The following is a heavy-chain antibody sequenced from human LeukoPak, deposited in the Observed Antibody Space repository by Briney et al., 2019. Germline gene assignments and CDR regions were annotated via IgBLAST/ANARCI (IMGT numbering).Heavy chain of an antibody. D-gene: IGHD6-6*01. CDR3: ARYGSSHALDV. V-gene: IGHV3-74*01. CDR1: GFTFSSYA. CDR2: INSDGSST. Sequence: PGGSLRLSCAASGFTFSSYAMSWVRQAPGKGLVWVSRINSDGSSTSYADSVKGRFTISRDNAKNTLYLQMNSLRAEDTAVYYCARYGSSHALDVWGKGTTVTVSS. J-gene: IGHJ6*04.